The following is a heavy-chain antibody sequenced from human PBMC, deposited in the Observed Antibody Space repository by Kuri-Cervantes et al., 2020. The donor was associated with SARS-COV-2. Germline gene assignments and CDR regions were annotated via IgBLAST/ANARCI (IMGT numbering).Heavy chain of an antibody. CDR2: IYTSGST. CDR1: GGSISSGSYY. V-gene: IGHV4-61*02. CDR3: ARDGTYYYGSGGYYYYYGMDV. J-gene: IGHJ6*02. Sequence: LRLSCTVSGGSISSGSYYWSWIRQPAGKGLEWIGRIYTSGSTSYNPSLKSRVTISVDTSKNQFSLKLSSVTAADTAVYYCARDGTYYYGSGGYYYYYGMDVWGQGTTVTVSS. D-gene: IGHD3-10*01.